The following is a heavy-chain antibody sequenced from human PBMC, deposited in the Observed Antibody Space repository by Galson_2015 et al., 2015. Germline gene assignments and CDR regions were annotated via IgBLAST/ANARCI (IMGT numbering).Heavy chain of an antibody. J-gene: IGHJ4*02. CDR1: GFTCSDYY. D-gene: IGHD6-19*01. CDR3: AREGYSSGPDFDY. Sequence: SLRLSCAVSGFTCSDYYINWVRQAPGKGLEWVGRSKDKANSYTTEYAASVKGRFTISRDDSKNSLYLQMNSLKTEDTALYYCAREGYSSGPDFDYWGQGTLVPVSS. V-gene: IGHV3-72*01. CDR2: SKDKANSYTT.